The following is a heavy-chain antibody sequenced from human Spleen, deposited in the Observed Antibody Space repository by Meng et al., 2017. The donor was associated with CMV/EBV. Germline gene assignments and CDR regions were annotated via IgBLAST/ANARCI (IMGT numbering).Heavy chain of an antibody. CDR3: LVGAPLGH. CDR1: GFYLRSHW. D-gene: IGHD1-26*01. V-gene: IGHV3-7*01. CDR2: VNPDGTQK. J-gene: IGHJ4*02. Sequence: GGSLRLSCAASGFYLRSHWMNWVRQAPGKGLEWVANVNPDGTQKYYVDSVEGRFSISRDNAKNSLSLQLNRLRVEDTAVYYCLVGAPLGHWGQGTLVTVSS.